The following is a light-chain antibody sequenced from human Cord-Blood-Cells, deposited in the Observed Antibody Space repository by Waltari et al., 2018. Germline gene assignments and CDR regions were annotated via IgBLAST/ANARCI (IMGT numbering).Light chain of an antibody. CDR2: KDS. J-gene: IGLJ2*01. CDR1: ALPKKY. CDR3: LSADSSGTYSV. Sequence: SYELTQPPSVSVSLGQMARITCSGEALPKKYAYWYQQKPGQFPVLVIYKDSERHSGIPGRFSGSSSGTIVTLTISGVQAEDEADYYCLSADSSGTYSVFGGGTKLPVL. V-gene: IGLV3-16*01.